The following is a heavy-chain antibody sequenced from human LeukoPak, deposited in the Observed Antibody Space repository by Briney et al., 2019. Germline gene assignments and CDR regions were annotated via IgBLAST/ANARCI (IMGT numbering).Heavy chain of an antibody. CDR3: ARVWLHDKWFDP. CDR2: IYTSGST. V-gene: IGHV4-4*07. J-gene: IGHJ5*02. Sequence: SETLSLTCTVSGGSISSYYWNWIRQPAGKGLEWIGRIYTSGSTNYNPSLKSRVTMPVDTSKNQFSLKLSSVTAADTAVYYWARVWLHDKWFDPWGQGTLVTVSS. D-gene: IGHD5-24*01. CDR1: GGSISSYY.